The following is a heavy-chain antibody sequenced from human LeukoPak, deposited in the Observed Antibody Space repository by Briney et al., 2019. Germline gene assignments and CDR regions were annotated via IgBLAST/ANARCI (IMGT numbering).Heavy chain of an antibody. CDR1: GGSFSGYY. CDR2: INHSGST. V-gene: IGHV4-34*01. Sequence: SGTLSLTCAVYGGSFSGYYWSWIRQPPGKGLEWIGEINHSGSTNYNPSLKSRVTISVDTSKNQFSLKLSSVTAADTAVYYCARQRVVVTEGFDYWGQGTLVTVSS. J-gene: IGHJ4*02. CDR3: ARQRVVVTEGFDY. D-gene: IGHD2-15*01.